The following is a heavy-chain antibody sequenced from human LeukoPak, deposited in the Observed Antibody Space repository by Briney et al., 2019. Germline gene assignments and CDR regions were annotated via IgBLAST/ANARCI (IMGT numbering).Heavy chain of an antibody. CDR3: ARGPYSSRHFDY. D-gene: IGHD6-13*01. CDR1: GGSFSGYY. V-gene: IGHV4-34*01. Sequence: SETLSLTCAVYGGSFSGYYWSWIRQPPGKGLEWIGGINHSGSTNYNPSLKSRVTISVDTSKKQFSLKLSSVTAADTAVYYCARGPYSSRHFDYWGQGTLVTVSS. J-gene: IGHJ4*02. CDR2: INHSGST.